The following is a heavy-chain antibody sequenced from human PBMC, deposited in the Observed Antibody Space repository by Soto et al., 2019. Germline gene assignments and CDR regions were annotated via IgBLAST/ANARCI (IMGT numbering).Heavy chain of an antibody. CDR1: GYTFTSYY. Sequence: ASVKVSCKASGYTFTSYYIHWVRQAPGQGLEWMGWINPITGGTNYAPKFQGRVTMTRDTSITTAYMELSRLRSDDTAVYYCARNYYDSSDRDYLDYWGQGTPVPVYS. CDR2: INPITGGT. CDR3: ARNYYDSSDRDYLDY. D-gene: IGHD3-22*01. J-gene: IGHJ4*02. V-gene: IGHV1-2*02.